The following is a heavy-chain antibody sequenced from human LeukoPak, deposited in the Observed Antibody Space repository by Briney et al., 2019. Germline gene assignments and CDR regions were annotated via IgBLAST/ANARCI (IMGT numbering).Heavy chain of an antibody. CDR2: IYSDDSDT. V-gene: IGHV5-51*01. CDR3: ARFLVGSDRYADF. J-gene: IGHJ4*02. CDR1: GFSFTSYW. Sequence: GESLKISCKASGFSFTSYWIGWVRQMPGKGLEWLGIIYSDDSDTRYSPSFQGQVIVSADKSISTAYLQWSSLKASDTAMYYCARFLVGSDRYADFWGQGTLVTVSS. D-gene: IGHD3-16*02.